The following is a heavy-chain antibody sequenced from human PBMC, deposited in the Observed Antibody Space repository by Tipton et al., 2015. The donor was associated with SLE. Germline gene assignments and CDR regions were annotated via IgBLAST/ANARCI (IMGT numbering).Heavy chain of an antibody. CDR3: ARIYHSRKRGAFDI. CDR2: VSFDGNDE. V-gene: IGHV3-30*04. Sequence: QVQLVQSGGGVVQPGRSLRLSCAASGFTFTNSDIHWVRQPPGKGLEWVASVSFDGNDEYYVDSVKGRFTISRDNSRNTLYLQMSSLRAEDTAMYYCARIYHSRKRGAFDIWGQGTVVTVSS. J-gene: IGHJ3*02. CDR1: GFTFTNSD. D-gene: IGHD3-22*01.